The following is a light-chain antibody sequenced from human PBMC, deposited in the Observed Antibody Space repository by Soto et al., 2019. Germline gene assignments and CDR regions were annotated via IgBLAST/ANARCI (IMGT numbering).Light chain of an antibody. Sequence: DIQMTQSPSTLSASVGDRVTITCRASQSISSWLAWYQQKPGKAPNLLIYKASNLQSGVPSRFSGSGSRTEFTLIISSLQPDDFATYYCEQYAAYPLTFGGGTKVEIK. V-gene: IGKV1-5*03. J-gene: IGKJ4*01. CDR3: EQYAAYPLT. CDR2: KAS. CDR1: QSISSW.